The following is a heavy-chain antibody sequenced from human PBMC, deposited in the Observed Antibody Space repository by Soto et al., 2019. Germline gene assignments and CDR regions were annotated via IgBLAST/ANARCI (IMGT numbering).Heavy chain of an antibody. Sequence: QVQLVQSGAEVKKPGSSVRVSCKASGGMFYSSAINWVRQAPGQGIEWMGGIVPMNGSPKYAQEFLGRVTISADASAITAYMDLSGLKSEDTAVYYCSFAPNWTYQLIRYWGWGTQVTVSS. CDR1: GGMFYSSA. V-gene: IGHV1-69*01. D-gene: IGHD2-2*01. J-gene: IGHJ4*02. CDR3: SFAPNWTYQLIRY. CDR2: IVPMNGSP.